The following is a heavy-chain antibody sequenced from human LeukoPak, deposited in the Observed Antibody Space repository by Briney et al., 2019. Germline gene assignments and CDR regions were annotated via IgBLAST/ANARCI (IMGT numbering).Heavy chain of an antibody. CDR1: GGSISSYY. Sequence: KPSETLSLTCTVSGGSISSYYWSWIRQPAGKGLEWIGRIYTSGSTNYNPSLKSRVTMSVDTSKNQFSLKLSSVTAADTAVYYCARATIVVVPAAILFDAFDIWGQGTMVTVSS. D-gene: IGHD2-2*02. CDR3: ARATIVVVPAAILFDAFDI. CDR2: IYTSGST. V-gene: IGHV4-4*07. J-gene: IGHJ3*02.